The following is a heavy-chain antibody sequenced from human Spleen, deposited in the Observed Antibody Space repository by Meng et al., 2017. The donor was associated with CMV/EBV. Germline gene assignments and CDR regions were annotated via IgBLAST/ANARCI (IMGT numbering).Heavy chain of an antibody. CDR2: ISAYNGNT. D-gene: IGHD1-26*01. J-gene: IGHJ4*02. CDR1: GYTFTSYG. Sequence: ASVKVSCKASGYTFTSYGISWVRQAPGQGLEWMGWISAYNGNTNYAQKLQGRVTMTTETSTSTAYMELRSLRSDDTAVYYCARDRFPGHSGSYPLGYWGQGTLVTVSS. V-gene: IGHV1-18*01. CDR3: ARDRFPGHSGSYPLGY.